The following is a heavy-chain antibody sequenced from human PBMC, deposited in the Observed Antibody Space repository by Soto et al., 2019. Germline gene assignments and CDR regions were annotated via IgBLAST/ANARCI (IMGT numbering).Heavy chain of an antibody. CDR2: IYYSGST. CDR1: GGSISSGDYY. J-gene: IGHJ6*02. V-gene: IGHV4-30-4*01. D-gene: IGHD3-3*01. CDR3: ARERFGVVTLGYYYYGMDV. Sequence: SETLSLTCTVSGGSISSGDYYWSWIRQPPGKGLEWIGYIYYSGSTYYNPSLKSRVTISVDTSKNQFSLKLSSVTAADTAVYYCARERFGVVTLGYYYYGMDVWGQGTTVTVS.